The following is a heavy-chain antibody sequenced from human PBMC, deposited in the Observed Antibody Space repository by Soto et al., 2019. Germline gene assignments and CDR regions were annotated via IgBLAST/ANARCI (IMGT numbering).Heavy chain of an antibody. CDR3: TYSTNRYYYYGMDV. D-gene: IGHD6-13*01. V-gene: IGHV3-23*01. CDR1: GFTFSSYA. CDR2: ISGSGGST. Sequence: GGSLRLSCAASGFTFSSYAMSWVRQAPGKGLEWVSAISGSGGSTYYADSVRGRFTISRDNSKNTLYLQMNSLRAEDTAVYYCTYSTNRYYYYGMDVWGQGTTVTVSS. J-gene: IGHJ6*02.